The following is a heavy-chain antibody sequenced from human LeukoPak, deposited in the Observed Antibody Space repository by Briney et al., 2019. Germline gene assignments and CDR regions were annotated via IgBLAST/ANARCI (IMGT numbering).Heavy chain of an antibody. D-gene: IGHD3-22*01. J-gene: IGHJ4*02. CDR3: ARGGGSDSSGYSPPFGY. V-gene: IGHV1-2*02. Sequence: ASVKVSCKASGYNFTGYFMHWVRQAPGQGLEWMGWINPNSGGTNYAQKFQGRVTMTRDTSISTAYMELSRLRSDDTAVYYCARGGGSDSSGYSPPFGYWGQGTLVTVSS. CDR1: GYNFTGYF. CDR2: INPNSGGT.